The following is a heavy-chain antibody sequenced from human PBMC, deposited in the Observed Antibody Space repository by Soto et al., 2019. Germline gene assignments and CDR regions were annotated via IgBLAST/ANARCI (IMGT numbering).Heavy chain of an antibody. CDR2: ISGSGGST. J-gene: IGHJ4*02. CDR1: GFTFSSYA. CDR3: AKDGATYYDFWSGYFGH. Sequence: ESGGGLVQPGGSLRLSCAASGFTFSSYAMSWVRQAPGKGLEWVSAISGSGGSTYYADSVKGRFTISRDNSKNTLYLQMNSLRAEDTAVYYCAKDGATYYDFWSGYFGHWGQGTLVTVSS. V-gene: IGHV3-23*01. D-gene: IGHD3-3*01.